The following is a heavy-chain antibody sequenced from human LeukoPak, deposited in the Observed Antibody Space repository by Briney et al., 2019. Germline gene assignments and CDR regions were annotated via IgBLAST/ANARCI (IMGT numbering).Heavy chain of an antibody. D-gene: IGHD1-1*01. CDR1: GGSISSGDYY. J-gene: IGHJ4*02. CDR3: ARDRWKGPSYFDY. Sequence: SQTLSLTCTVSGGSISSGDYYWSWIRQPPGKGLEWIGYIYYSESTYYNPSLKSRVTISVDTSKNQFSLKLSSVTAADTAVYYCARDRWKGPSYFDYWGQGTLVTVSS. V-gene: IGHV4-30-4*01. CDR2: IYYSEST.